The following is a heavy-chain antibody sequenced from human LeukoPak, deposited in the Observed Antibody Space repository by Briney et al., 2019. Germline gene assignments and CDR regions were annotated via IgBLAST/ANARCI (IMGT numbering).Heavy chain of an antibody. V-gene: IGHV3-43*02. CDR3: ARGAPYCGGDCYSDY. D-gene: IGHD2-21*02. CDR1: GFTFDDYA. Sequence: PGGSLRLFCAASGFTFDDYAMFWVRQAPGKGLEWVSLISGDGSGTYYADSVKGRFTISRDKSKASLYLQMNSLRSEDSALYYCARGAPYCGGDCYSDYWGQGTLVTVSS. J-gene: IGHJ4*02. CDR2: ISGDGSGT.